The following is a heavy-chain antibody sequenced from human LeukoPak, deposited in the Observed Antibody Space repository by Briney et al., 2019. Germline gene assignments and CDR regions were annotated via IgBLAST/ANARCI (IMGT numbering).Heavy chain of an antibody. D-gene: IGHD3-10*01. CDR3: AREGEYYGSGSYYNFWFDP. CDR1: GASVNSGNYY. J-gene: IGHJ5*02. Sequence: SQTLSLTCIVSGASVNSGNYYWTWIRQPAGKRLEWIGRIYTSGTTNYNPSLKSRVTISIDASKNQFSLRLSSVTAADTAVYYCAREGEYYGSGSYYNFWFDPWGQGTLVTVSS. CDR2: IYTSGTT. V-gene: IGHV4-61*02.